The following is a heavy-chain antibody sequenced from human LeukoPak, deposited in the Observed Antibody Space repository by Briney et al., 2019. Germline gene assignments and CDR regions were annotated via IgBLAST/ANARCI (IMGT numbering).Heavy chain of an antibody. D-gene: IGHD5-12*01. V-gene: IGHV3-23*01. CDR1: GFTFRSHA. CDR2: ISGSGTTK. CDR3: AKVLRWTSGLREHDAFDI. J-gene: IGHJ3*02. Sequence: GSLRLSCAASGFTFRSHAMTWVRQAPGKGLEWVSAISGSGTTKDYADSVKGRFTISRDNFKNTLSLQMNSLRAEDTAVYYCAKVLRWTSGLREHDAFDIWGQGTMVTVSS.